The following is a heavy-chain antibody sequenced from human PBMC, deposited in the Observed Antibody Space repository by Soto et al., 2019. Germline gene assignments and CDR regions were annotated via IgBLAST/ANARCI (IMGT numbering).Heavy chain of an antibody. Sequence: QVQLVQSGAEVKKPGASVKVSCKASGYTFTSYGISWVRQAPGQGLEWMGWSSGYNGNTNYAQKLQGRVTMTPDTSTNTAYMQLRSLRSDDTAVYYCASDKGAYCGGDCYSTRFDPWGQGTLVTVSS. CDR1: GYTFTSYG. V-gene: IGHV1-18*01. J-gene: IGHJ5*02. CDR3: ASDKGAYCGGDCYSTRFDP. CDR2: SSGYNGNT. D-gene: IGHD2-21*02.